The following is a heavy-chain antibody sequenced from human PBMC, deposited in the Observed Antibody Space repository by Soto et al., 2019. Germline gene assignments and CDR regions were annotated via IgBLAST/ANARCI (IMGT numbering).Heavy chain of an antibody. D-gene: IGHD1-1*01. J-gene: IGHJ5*02. Sequence: TGGSLRLSCAASGFTFNSYAMSWVRQAPGKGLEWVSSISSSGGSAYYADSVKGRFTISRDNSKNTLYLQMSSLRAEDTAVYYCAKDRHTAGTTVRFDPWGQGTLVTAPQ. CDR3: AKDRHTAGTTVRFDP. CDR1: GFTFNSYA. V-gene: IGHV3-23*01. CDR2: ISSSGGSA.